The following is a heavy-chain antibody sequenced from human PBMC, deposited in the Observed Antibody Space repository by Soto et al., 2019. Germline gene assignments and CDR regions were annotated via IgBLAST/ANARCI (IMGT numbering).Heavy chain of an antibody. V-gene: IGHV1-2*04. CDR3: ARGVRRYYDSSGYYFFDY. D-gene: IGHD3-22*01. J-gene: IGHJ4*02. Sequence: GASVKVSCKASGYTFTSYGISWVRQAPGQGLEWMGWINPNSGGTNYAQKFQGWVTMTRDTSISTAYMELSRLRSDDTAVYYCARGVRRYYDSSGYYFFDYWGQGTLVTVSS. CDR1: GYTFTSYG. CDR2: INPNSGGT.